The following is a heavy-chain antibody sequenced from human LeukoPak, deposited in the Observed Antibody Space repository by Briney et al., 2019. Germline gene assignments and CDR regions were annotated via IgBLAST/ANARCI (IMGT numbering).Heavy chain of an antibody. V-gene: IGHV3-48*01. CDR2: ISSSSSTI. CDR1: GFTFSSYS. CDR3: AKPPIGYCSGGSCNNWFDP. D-gene: IGHD2-15*01. Sequence: GGSLRLSCAASGFTFSSYSMNWVRQAPGKGLEWVSYISSSSSTIYYADSVKGRFTISRDNSKNTLYLQMNSLRAEDTAVYYCAKPPIGYCSGGSCNNWFDPWGQGTLVTVSS. J-gene: IGHJ5*02.